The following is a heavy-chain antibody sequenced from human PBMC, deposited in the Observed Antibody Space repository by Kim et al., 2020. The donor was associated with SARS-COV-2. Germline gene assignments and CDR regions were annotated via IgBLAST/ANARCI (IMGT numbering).Heavy chain of an antibody. CDR3: ARLSMPDSSGWYRDAFDI. Sequence: SETLSLTCTVSGGSISSYYWSWIRQPPGKGLEWIGYIYYSGSTNYNPSLKSRVTISVDTSKNQFSLKLSSVTAADTAVYYCARLSMPDSSGWYRDAFDI. CDR2: IYYSGST. CDR1: GGSISSYY. V-gene: IGHV4-59*08. J-gene: IGHJ3*02. D-gene: IGHD6-19*01.